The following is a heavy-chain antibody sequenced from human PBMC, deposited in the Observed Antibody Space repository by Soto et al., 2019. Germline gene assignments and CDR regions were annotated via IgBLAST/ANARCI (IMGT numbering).Heavy chain of an antibody. CDR2: ITSKPDSYST. J-gene: IGHJ1*01. V-gene: IGHV3-73*01. CDR1: GFSFSGST. D-gene: IGHD3-16*01. Sequence: ESLKISCAASGFSFSGSTLHLVRQASGKGLEWVGHITSKPDSYSTVYAESVKGRFTIPRDDLNNMAFLQMNSLKSEDSAVYFCTRSYENNAYYFDHWGQGTLVTVSS. CDR3: TRSYENNAYYFDH.